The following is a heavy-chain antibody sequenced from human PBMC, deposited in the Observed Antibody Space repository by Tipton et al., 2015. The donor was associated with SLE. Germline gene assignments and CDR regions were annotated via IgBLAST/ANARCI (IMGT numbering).Heavy chain of an antibody. V-gene: IGHV3-74*01. D-gene: IGHD3-16*01. Sequence: GSLRLSCAGSGFTFRNYWMNWVRQAPGKGLVWVSRINGDGNLITYADSVKGRFTISRENAKNSLYLQMNSLRAGDTAVYYCARVGGNYYYGMDVWGQGTTVTVSS. CDR2: INGDGNLI. CDR3: ARVGGNYYYGMDV. CDR1: GFTFRNYW. J-gene: IGHJ6*02.